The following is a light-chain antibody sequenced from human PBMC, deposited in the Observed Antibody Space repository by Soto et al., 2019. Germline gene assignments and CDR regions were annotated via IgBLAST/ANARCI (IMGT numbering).Light chain of an antibody. CDR3: QQYDNWPPLT. CDR1: QTVNTK. V-gene: IGKV3-15*01. Sequence: EVVMTQSPATLSVSPGESATLSCRASQTVNTKLAWYQQQPGRAPRLLIFRASTSATGIPARFSGSGSGTDFTLTISNVQSEDSAVYYCQQYDNWPPLTVGGGTKVEIK. CDR2: RAS. J-gene: IGKJ4*01.